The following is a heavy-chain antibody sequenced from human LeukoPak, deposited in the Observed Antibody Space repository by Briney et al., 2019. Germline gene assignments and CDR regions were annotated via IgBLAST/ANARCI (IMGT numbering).Heavy chain of an antibody. CDR3: ARYYDRSGYWSTPHFDN. CDR1: GDSVSSGSYY. Sequence: SETLPLTCTVSGDSVSSGSYYWRWIRQPPGKGLEWIGYIYYSGSTNYNPSLKSRVTISVDTSKNQFSVKLSSVTAADTAVYYCARYYDRSGYWSTPHFDNWGQGTLVTVSS. CDR2: IYYSGST. D-gene: IGHD3-22*01. V-gene: IGHV4-61*01. J-gene: IGHJ4*02.